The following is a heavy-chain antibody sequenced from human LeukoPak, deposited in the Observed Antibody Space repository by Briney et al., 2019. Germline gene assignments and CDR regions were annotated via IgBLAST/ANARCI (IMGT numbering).Heavy chain of an antibody. V-gene: IGHV3-21*01. CDR1: GFTFSSYS. Sequence: GGSLRLSCAASGFTFSSYSMNWVRQAPGKGLEWVSSISSSSSYIYYADSVKGRFTISRDNAKNSLYLQMNSLRAEDTAVYYCATQPKPSTYIAAAVTDYWGQGTLVTVSS. J-gene: IGHJ4*02. CDR2: ISSSSSYI. D-gene: IGHD6-13*01. CDR3: ATQPKPSTYIAAAVTDY.